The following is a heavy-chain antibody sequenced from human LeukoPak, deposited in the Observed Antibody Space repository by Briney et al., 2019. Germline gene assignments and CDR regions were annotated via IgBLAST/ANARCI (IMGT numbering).Heavy chain of an antibody. D-gene: IGHD3-10*01. CDR3: ARHPGKWFGEYPFDY. CDR2: IYHSGST. J-gene: IGHJ4*02. CDR1: GYSISSGYY. Sequence: SETLSLTCAVSGYSISSGYYWGWIRQPPGKGLEWIGSIYHSGSTYYNPSLKSRVTISVDTSKNQFSLKLSSVTAADTAVYYCARHPGKWFGEYPFDYWGQGTLVTVSS. V-gene: IGHV4-38-2*01.